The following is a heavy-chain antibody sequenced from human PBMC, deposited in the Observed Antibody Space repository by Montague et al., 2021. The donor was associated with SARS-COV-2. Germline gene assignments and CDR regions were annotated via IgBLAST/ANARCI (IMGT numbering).Heavy chain of an antibody. CDR3: ARLGVVPSPRTFDP. V-gene: IGHV4-4*02. J-gene: IGHJ5*02. Sequence: SETRSLACDVSGASISSNNWWIWVRQSPGKGLEWIGETYHSGSTNYNPSLRGRVTISVDKSKNQFSLKVSSVSAADTAVYYCARLGVVPSPRTFDPWGQGTLVTVSS. D-gene: IGHD3-10*01. CDR2: TYHSGST. CDR1: GASISSNNW.